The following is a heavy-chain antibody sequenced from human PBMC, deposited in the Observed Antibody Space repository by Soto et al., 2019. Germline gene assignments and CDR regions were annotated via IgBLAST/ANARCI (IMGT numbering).Heavy chain of an antibody. CDR2: IYHSGST. Sequence: SLTCAVSVGSISSGGYSWSWIRQPPGKGLEWIGYIYHSGSTYYNPSLKSRVTISVDRSKNQFSLKLNSVTAADTAVYYCARVMLGYCTNGVCSNWFDPWGQGTLVTVSS. V-gene: IGHV4-30-2*01. CDR1: VGSISSGGYS. D-gene: IGHD2-8*01. J-gene: IGHJ5*02. CDR3: ARVMLGYCTNGVCSNWFDP.